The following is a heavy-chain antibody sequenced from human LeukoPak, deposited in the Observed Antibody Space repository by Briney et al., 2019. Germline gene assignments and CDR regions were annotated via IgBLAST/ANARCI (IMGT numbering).Heavy chain of an antibody. CDR3: ARSRGWGSDNDRFSADFDY. V-gene: IGHV4-59*01. CDR2: IFYSGRT. J-gene: IGHJ4*02. D-gene: IGHD2-21*02. Sequence: PSETLSLTCTVSGGSISSYYWSWIRQPPRKGLEWIGYIFYSGRTHYNPSLKSRVTISLDTSKNQISLKLNSVTAADTAVYYCARSRGWGSDNDRFSADFDYWGQGTLVTVSS. CDR1: GGSISSYY.